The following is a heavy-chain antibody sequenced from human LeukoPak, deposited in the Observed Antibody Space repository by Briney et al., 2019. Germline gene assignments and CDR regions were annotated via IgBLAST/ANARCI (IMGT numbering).Heavy chain of an antibody. CDR3: ASRHYDFWSGYLDDAFDI. V-gene: IGHV3-7*01. D-gene: IGHD3-3*01. CDR2: IKQDGSEE. Sequence: GGSLRLSCAASGFTFSDYWMSWVRQAPGKGLEWVANIKQDGSEEYCVDSVKGRFTISRDNAKNSLYLQMNSLRAEDTAVYYCASRHYDFWSGYLDDAFDIWGQGTMVTVSS. J-gene: IGHJ3*02. CDR1: GFTFSDYW.